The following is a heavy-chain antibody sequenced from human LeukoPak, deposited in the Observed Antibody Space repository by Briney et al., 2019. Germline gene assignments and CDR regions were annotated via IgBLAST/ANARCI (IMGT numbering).Heavy chain of an antibody. CDR1: GGSISSGGYY. CDR2: IYYSGST. Sequence: PSETLSLTCTVSGGSISSGGYYWGWIRQPPGKGLEWIGSIYYSGSTYYNPSLKSRVTISVDTSKNQFSLKLSSVTAADTAVYYCANYYYDSSGNFDYWGQGTLVTVSS. J-gene: IGHJ4*02. V-gene: IGHV4-39*01. CDR3: ANYYYDSSGNFDY. D-gene: IGHD3-22*01.